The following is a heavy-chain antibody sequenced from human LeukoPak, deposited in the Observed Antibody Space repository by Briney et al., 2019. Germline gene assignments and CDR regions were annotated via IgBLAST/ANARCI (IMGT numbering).Heavy chain of an antibody. CDR1: GFTFSSYA. V-gene: IGHV3-23*01. Sequence: GGSLRLSCAASGFTFSSYAMSWVRQAPGKGLEWVSSISGSGGSTYYADSVKGRFTISRDNSKNTLYLQMNSLRAEDTAVYYCAKAGGPGIIMIVVVWSEFDYGGQGTLVTVSS. CDR3: AKAGGPGIIMIVVVWSEFDY. D-gene: IGHD3-22*01. CDR2: ISGSGGST. J-gene: IGHJ4*02.